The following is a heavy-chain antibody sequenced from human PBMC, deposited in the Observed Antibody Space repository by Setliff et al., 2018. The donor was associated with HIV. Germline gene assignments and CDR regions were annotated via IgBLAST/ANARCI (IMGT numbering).Heavy chain of an antibody. Sequence: LSLTCTVSGGSISSNGYYWGWIRQSPGKGLELIGSIYYIGSTSYNPSLKSRVTISVDTSNNQFSLKLTSVTAADTAVYYCARVQARWLQFRYYFMDVWGKGTTVTVSS. V-gene: IGHV4-39*01. CDR2: IYYIGST. CDR1: GGSISSNGYY. CDR3: ARVQARWLQFRYYFMDV. J-gene: IGHJ6*03. D-gene: IGHD5-12*01.